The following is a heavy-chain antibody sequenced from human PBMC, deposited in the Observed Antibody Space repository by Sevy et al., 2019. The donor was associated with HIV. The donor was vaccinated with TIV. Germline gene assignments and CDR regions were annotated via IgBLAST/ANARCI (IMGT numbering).Heavy chain of an antibody. Sequence: GRSLRLSCAASGFTLSSFWMTWVRQAPGKGLEWVANIKEDGSDKNYLDSVKGRFTISRDNAKNSLYLQMNSLRAEDTVVHYCARDKNHYARSLYYDAFDIWGQGTQVTVSS. D-gene: IGHD3-10*02. CDR1: GFTLSSFW. J-gene: IGHJ3*02. CDR3: ARDKNHYARSLYYDAFDI. V-gene: IGHV3-7*03. CDR2: IKEDGSDK.